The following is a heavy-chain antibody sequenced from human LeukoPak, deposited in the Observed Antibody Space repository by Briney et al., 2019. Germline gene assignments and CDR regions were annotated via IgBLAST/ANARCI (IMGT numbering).Heavy chain of an antibody. CDR1: GFTFSSYA. CDR3: AKDLSAAGYSSSWYGGYFQH. J-gene: IGHJ1*01. D-gene: IGHD6-13*01. Sequence: GGSPRLSCAASGFTFSSYAMTWVRQAPEKGREWGSAISGSGGSTYYADSVKGRFTISRDNSKNTLYLQMNSLRAEDTAVYYCAKDLSAAGYSSSWYGGYFQHWGQGTLVTVSS. V-gene: IGHV3-23*01. CDR2: ISGSGGST.